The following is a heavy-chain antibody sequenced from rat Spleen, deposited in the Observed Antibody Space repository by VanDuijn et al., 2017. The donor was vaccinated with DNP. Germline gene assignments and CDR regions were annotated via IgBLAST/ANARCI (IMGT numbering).Heavy chain of an antibody. CDR2: ITTDGVNT. D-gene: IGHD1-3*01. Sequence: EVQLVESGGGLVQPGRSMKLSCAASGFTFSNYYMAWVRQAPTKGLEWVAAITTDGVNTYYRDSVKGRFTISRDKTRNTQHLQMDSLRSEDTATYYCARHSYGSYPHWFAYWGQGTLVTVSS. CDR3: ARHSYGSYPHWFAY. V-gene: IGHV5-25*01. CDR1: GFTFSNYY. J-gene: IGHJ3*01.